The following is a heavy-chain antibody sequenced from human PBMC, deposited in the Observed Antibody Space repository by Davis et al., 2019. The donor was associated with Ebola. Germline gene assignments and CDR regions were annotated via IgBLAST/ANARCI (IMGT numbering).Heavy chain of an antibody. CDR3: ARWASVGY. Sequence: GESLKISCAPSGFSLSGFEMNWVRQAPGKGLEWISYVSRSGNTMYYAESVKGRFTISRDNVKNSLYLQMDSLRAEDTAVYYCARWASVGYWGQGTLVTVSS. J-gene: IGHJ4*02. CDR1: GFSLSGFE. V-gene: IGHV3-48*03. D-gene: IGHD1-26*01. CDR2: VSRSGNTM.